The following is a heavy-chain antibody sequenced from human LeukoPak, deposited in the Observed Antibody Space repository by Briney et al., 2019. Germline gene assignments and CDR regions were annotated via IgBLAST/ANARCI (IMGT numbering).Heavy chain of an antibody. Sequence: SETLSLTCAVSGGSISSGGYSWSWIRQPPGKGLEWIGYIYHSGSTYYNPSLKSRVTISVDSSKNQFSLKLSSVTAADTAVYYCARGGSGSYVVFDYWGQGTLVTVSS. CDR3: ARGGSGSYVVFDY. V-gene: IGHV4-30-2*01. CDR1: GGSISSGGYS. D-gene: IGHD3-10*01. J-gene: IGHJ4*02. CDR2: IYHSGST.